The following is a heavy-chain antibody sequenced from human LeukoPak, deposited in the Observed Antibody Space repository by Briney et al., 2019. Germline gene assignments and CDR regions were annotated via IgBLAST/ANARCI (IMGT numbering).Heavy chain of an antibody. CDR1: GGSISSDY. D-gene: IGHD4/OR15-4a*01. CDR2: IFTSGST. Sequence: SETLSLTCTVSGGSISSDYWSWIRQPAGKGLKWIGRIFTSGSTSYNPSLKSRVTMSLDTSKNQFSLKLSSVTAADTAVYFCSRGGANDLWGQGTLVTVSS. V-gene: IGHV4-4*07. CDR3: SRGGANDL. J-gene: IGHJ5*02.